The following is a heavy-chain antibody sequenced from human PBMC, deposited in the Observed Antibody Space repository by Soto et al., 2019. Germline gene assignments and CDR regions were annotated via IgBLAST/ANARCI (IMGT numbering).Heavy chain of an antibody. V-gene: IGHV3-23*01. Sequence: EVHLLQSGGGLVQPGGSLRLSCATSGFTFSRYDMDWVRQTPGKGLEWVSGVAASDVSTYYADSVKGRFTISRDNSKNTLYLQMNSLGAEDTAVYYCAKEGRISAAGPYYFYGLDVWGHGTTVTVSS. D-gene: IGHD6-13*01. CDR3: AKEGRISAAGPYYFYGLDV. CDR1: GFTFSRYD. J-gene: IGHJ6*02. CDR2: VAASDVST.